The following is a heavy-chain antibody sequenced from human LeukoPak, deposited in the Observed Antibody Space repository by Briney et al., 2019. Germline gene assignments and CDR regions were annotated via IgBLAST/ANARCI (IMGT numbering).Heavy chain of an antibody. V-gene: IGHV3-30*03. Sequence: GGSLRLSCAASGFTFSSYGMHWVRQAPGKGLEWVAVISYDGSNKYYADSVKGRFTISRDNSKNTLYLQMNSLRAEDTAVYYCAAHYYYYGMDVWGQGTTVTVSS. CDR3: AAHYYYYGMDV. CDR2: ISYDGSNK. CDR1: GFTFSSYG. J-gene: IGHJ6*02.